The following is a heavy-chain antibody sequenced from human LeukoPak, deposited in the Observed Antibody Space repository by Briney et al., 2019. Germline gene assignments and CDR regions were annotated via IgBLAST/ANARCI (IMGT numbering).Heavy chain of an antibody. CDR2: INPNSGGT. D-gene: IGHD3-9*01. J-gene: IGHJ6*02. CDR1: GYTFTGYY. Sequence: ASVKVSCKASGYTFTGYYMHWVRQAPGQGLEWMGRINPNSGGTNYAQKFQGRVTMTRDTSISTAYMELSRLRSDDTAVYYCARAPLVIINPYYYYYGMDVWGQGTTVTVSS. V-gene: IGHV1-2*06. CDR3: ARAPLVIINPYYYYYGMDV.